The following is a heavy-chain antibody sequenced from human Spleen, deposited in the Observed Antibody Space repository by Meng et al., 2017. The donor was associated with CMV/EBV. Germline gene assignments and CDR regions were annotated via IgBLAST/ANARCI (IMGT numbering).Heavy chain of an antibody. Sequence: GESLKISCATSGFTFSSYWMTWIRQAPGKGLEWVANIKQGSGSEKYYLDSVKGRFTISRDNAKNSVYLQMNNLRADDTAVYYCARRGLVSDFLDFWGQGTLVTVSS. CDR2: IKQGSGSEK. D-gene: IGHD5/OR15-5a*01. V-gene: IGHV3-7*01. J-gene: IGHJ4*02. CDR1: GFTFSSYW. CDR3: ARRGLVSDFLDF.